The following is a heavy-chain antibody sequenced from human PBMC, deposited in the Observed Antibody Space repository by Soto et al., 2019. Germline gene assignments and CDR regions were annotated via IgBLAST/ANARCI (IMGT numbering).Heavy chain of an antibody. D-gene: IGHD7-27*01. CDR1: GFTFTHSA. J-gene: IGHJ4*02. Sequence: GASVKVSCKASGFTFTHSAIQWVRQARGQSLEWIGWIVVGSGNTNYAPKFQERVTITWDMSTFTAYMELSSLRAEDTALYYCARESNAHFDYWGQGTMVTVSS. CDR3: ARESNAHFDY. CDR2: IVVGSGNT. V-gene: IGHV1-58*02.